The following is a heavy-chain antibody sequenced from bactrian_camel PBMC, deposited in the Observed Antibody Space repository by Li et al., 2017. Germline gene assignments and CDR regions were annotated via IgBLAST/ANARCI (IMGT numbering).Heavy chain of an antibody. CDR3: AAAKGLPDLLRGGYLSARSYNY. CDR2: ITADLNP. J-gene: IGHJ4*01. CDR1: GNTISGYC. Sequence: VQLVESGGGSVQAGGSLRLSCATSGNTISGYCMGWFRQAPGKEREGVASITADLNPWYAPSVQDRFTISADNTKNTLYLQMNRLKPEDTAMYYCAAAKGLPDLLRGGYLSARSYNYWGRGTQVTVS. D-gene: IGHD3*01. V-gene: IGHV3S19*01.